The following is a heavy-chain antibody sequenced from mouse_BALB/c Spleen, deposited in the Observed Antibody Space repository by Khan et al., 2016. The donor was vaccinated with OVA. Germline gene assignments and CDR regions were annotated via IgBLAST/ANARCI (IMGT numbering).Heavy chain of an antibody. Sequence: QIQLVQSGPELKKPGETVKISCKASGYTFTNYGMNWVKQAPGKGLKWMGWINTYTGEPTYVDDFKGRFAFSLETSASTAYLQINNLKNEDTATYFGASGGYWYVDVWGAGTTVTVSS. D-gene: IGHD1-1*02. V-gene: IGHV9-3-1*01. J-gene: IGHJ1*01. CDR2: INTYTGEP. CDR1: GYTFTNYG. CDR3: ASGGYWYVDV.